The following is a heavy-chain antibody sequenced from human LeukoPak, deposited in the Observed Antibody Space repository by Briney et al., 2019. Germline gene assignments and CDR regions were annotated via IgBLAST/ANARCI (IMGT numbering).Heavy chain of an antibody. CDR3: ARGRGAYCGGDCSYFDY. J-gene: IGHJ4*02. CDR2: MNPNSGNT. Sequence: ASVKVSCKASGYTFTSYDINWVRQATGRGLEWMGWMNPNSGNTGYAQKFQGRVTMTRNTSISTAYMELSSLRSEDTAVYYCARGRGAYCGGDCSYFDYWGQGTLVTVSS. D-gene: IGHD2-21*02. CDR1: GYTFTSYD. V-gene: IGHV1-8*01.